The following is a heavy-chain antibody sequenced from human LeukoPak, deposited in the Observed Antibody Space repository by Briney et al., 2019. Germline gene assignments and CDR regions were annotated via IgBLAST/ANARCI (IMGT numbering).Heavy chain of an antibody. V-gene: IGHV3-21*01. J-gene: IGHJ4*02. CDR1: GFTFSSYS. D-gene: IGHD3-22*01. CDR3: ARDVNRGYYDSSGYPY. Sequence: GGSLRLSRAASGFTFSSYSMNWVRQAPGKGLEWVSSISSSSSYIYYADSVKGRFTISRDNAKNSLYLQMNSLRAEDTAVYYCARDVNRGYYDSSGYPYWGQGTLVTVSS. CDR2: ISSSSSYI.